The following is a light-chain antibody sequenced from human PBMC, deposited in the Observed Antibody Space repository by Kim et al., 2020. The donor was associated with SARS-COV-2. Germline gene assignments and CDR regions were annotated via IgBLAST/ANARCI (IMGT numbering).Light chain of an antibody. CDR2: DAS. Sequence: LSPGERAPLPCRASQSVSSYLAWYQQKPGQAPRLLIYDASNMATGIPARFSGSGSGTDFTLTISSLEPEDFAVYYCQQRSNWPLTFGGGTKVDIK. CDR3: QQRSNWPLT. J-gene: IGKJ4*01. CDR1: QSVSSY. V-gene: IGKV3-11*01.